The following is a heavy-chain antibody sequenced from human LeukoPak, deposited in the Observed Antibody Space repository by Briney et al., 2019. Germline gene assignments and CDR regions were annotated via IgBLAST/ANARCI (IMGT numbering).Heavy chain of an antibody. CDR2: IYYSGST. J-gene: IGHJ4*02. V-gene: IGHV4-59*01. CDR1: GGSISSYY. Sequence: SETLSLTCTVSGGSISSYYWSWIRQPLGKGLEWIGYIYYSGSTNYNPSLKSRVTISVDTSKNQFSLKLSSVTAADTAVYYCAREALRLGELSFYYFNYWGQGTLVTVSS. CDR3: AREALRLGELSFYYFNY. D-gene: IGHD3-16*02.